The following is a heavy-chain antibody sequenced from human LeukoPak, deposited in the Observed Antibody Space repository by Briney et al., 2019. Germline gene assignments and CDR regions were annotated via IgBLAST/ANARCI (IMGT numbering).Heavy chain of an antibody. CDR3: ARERESYYDSSGYLFDY. V-gene: IGHV3-11*01. Sequence: GGSLRLSCAASGFTFSDYHMSWIRQAPGKGLEWVSYISSSGSTIYYADSVKGRFTISRDNAKNSLYLQMNSLRAEDTAVYYCARERESYYDSSGYLFDYWGQGTLVTVSS. D-gene: IGHD3-22*01. CDR2: ISSSGSTI. CDR1: GFTFSDYH. J-gene: IGHJ4*02.